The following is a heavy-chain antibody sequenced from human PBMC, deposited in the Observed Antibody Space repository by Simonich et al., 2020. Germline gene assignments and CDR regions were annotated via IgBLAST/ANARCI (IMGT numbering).Heavy chain of an antibody. CDR1: GYSISSCYY. CDR3: ARVGYSNYYYYGMDV. D-gene: IGHD6-13*01. V-gene: IGHV4-38-2*01. Sequence: QVQLQESGPGLVKPSETLSLICAVSGYSISSCYYGGWNRKHPGKGPEWIGSIYHRWSTYYNPSLTSRGTISVDTAKNQFSLKLSSVTAADTAVYYCARVGYSNYYYYGMDVWGQGTTVTVSS. CDR2: IYHRWST. J-gene: IGHJ6*02.